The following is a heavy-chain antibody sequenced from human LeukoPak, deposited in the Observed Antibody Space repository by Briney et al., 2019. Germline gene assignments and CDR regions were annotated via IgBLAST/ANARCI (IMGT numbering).Heavy chain of an antibody. CDR1: GFTFSSYA. CDR3: AKDPLGAKLLWFGELTDFGMDV. V-gene: IGHV3-23*01. J-gene: IGHJ6*02. D-gene: IGHD3-10*01. Sequence: PGGSLRLSCAASGFTFSSYAMSWVRQAPGKGLEWVSAISGSGGSTYYADSVKGRFTISRDNSKNTLYLQMNSLRAEDTAVYYCAKDPLGAKLLWFGELTDFGMDVWGQGTTVTVSS. CDR2: ISGSGGST.